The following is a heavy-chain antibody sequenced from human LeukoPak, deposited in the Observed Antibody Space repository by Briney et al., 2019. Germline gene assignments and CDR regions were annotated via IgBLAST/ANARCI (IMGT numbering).Heavy chain of an antibody. D-gene: IGHD3-10*01. Sequence: SETLSLTCTVSGGSISSYCWSWIRQPPGKGLEWIGYIFYSGSTNYNPSLKSRVTISVDTSKNQFSLKLSSVTAADTAVYYCVSIPYYGSGGYGDYRGQGTLVTVSS. J-gene: IGHJ4*02. CDR3: VSIPYYGSGGYGDY. CDR2: IFYSGST. V-gene: IGHV4-59*01. CDR1: GGSISSYC.